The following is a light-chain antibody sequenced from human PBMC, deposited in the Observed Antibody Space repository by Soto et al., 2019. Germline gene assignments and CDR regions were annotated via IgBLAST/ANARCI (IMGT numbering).Light chain of an antibody. J-gene: IGKJ4*01. CDR2: KAS. CDR1: QSIITS. V-gene: IGKV1-5*03. Sequence: DIQMTQSPSTLSASVGDRVTITCRASQSIITSLAWYQQKPGKAPKLLIYKASSLQSGVPSRFSGSGSGTDFTLTISSLEPEDFAVYYCQQRSNWPPKLTFGGGTKVDIK. CDR3: QQRSNWPPKLT.